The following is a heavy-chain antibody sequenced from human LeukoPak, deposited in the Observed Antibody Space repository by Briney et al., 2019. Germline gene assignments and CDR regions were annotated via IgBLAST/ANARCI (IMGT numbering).Heavy chain of an antibody. D-gene: IGHD1-7*01. CDR1: GFSFSDHY. V-gene: IGHV3-72*01. Sequence: QPAGSLRLSCAASGFSFSDHYMDWISQAPGKGLEWVARNRDKAYSYSTKYAAGEKDNFTISMDDSRILVYLQINSLRNEDTAMYYCARRGRGGNYKPFDYWGQGTLVTVSS. CDR3: ARRGRGGNYKPFDY. J-gene: IGHJ4*02. CDR2: NRDKAYSYST.